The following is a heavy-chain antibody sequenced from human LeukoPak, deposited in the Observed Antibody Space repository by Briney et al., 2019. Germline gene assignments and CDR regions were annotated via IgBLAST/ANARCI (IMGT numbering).Heavy chain of an antibody. CDR3: ARDCGEHTFICD. CDR1: GGSFSGYY. Sequence: SETLSLTCAVYGGSFSGYYWSWIRQPPGKGLEWIGYIYYSGSTNYNPSLKSRVTISVDTSKNQFSLKLSSVTAADTAVYYCARDCGEHTFICDWGQGTLVTVSS. J-gene: IGHJ4*02. D-gene: IGHD3-10*01. CDR2: IYYSGST. V-gene: IGHV4-59*01.